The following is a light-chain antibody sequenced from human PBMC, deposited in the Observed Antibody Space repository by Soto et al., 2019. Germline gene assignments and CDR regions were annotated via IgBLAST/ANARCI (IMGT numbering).Light chain of an antibody. J-gene: IGKJ3*01. CDR1: QSFSSSY. CDR3: QQYGSSPFT. V-gene: IGKV3-20*01. Sequence: EIVLTQSPGTLSLSPGERATLSCRASQSFSSSYLAWYQQKPGQAPRLLIYGASRRATGIPDRFSGSGSGTDFTLTISRLESEDFAVYYCQQYGSSPFTFGPGTKVDIK. CDR2: GAS.